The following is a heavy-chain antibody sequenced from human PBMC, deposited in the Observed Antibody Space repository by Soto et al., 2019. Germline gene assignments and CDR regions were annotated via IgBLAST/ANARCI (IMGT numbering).Heavy chain of an antibody. CDR1: GGTFNTYT. Sequence: QVRLVQSGAEVKKPGSSVTVSCKASGGTFNTYTFSWVRQAPGQGLEWMGSILPILGSLNYAQRFQGRLSITADYSATTAYMELSSLTSQDTAMYYCTRMPRYSFPTSDPLDNWGQGTLVTVSS. CDR2: ILPILGSL. D-gene: IGHD4-4*01. V-gene: IGHV1-69*08. J-gene: IGHJ4*02. CDR3: TRMPRYSFPTSDPLDN.